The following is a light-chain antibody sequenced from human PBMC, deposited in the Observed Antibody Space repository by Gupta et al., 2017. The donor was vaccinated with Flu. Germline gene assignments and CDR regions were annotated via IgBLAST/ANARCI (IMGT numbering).Light chain of an antibody. V-gene: IGKV2-30*02. CDR1: QSLVHNNGNTD. CDR3: RQGKGWPYA. CDR2: KVS. J-gene: IGKJ2*01. Sequence: VNLGQPASISCRSSQSLVHNNGNTDLHWFQERPGQSPRRLIYKVSNRDTGVPDRFSGSGSSTDFTLKISRVEADDVGIYYCRQGKGWPYAFGQGTKLEI.